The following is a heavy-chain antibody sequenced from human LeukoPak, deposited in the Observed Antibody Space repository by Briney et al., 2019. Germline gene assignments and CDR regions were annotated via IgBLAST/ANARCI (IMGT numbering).Heavy chain of an antibody. CDR1: GFTFSSYG. J-gene: IGHJ4*02. CDR3: ARDDGFWSGYY. V-gene: IGHV3-33*01. D-gene: IGHD3-3*01. Sequence: GGSLRLSCAASGFTFSSYGMHWVRQAPGKGLEWVAVIWYDGSNKYYADSVKGRFTISRDNSKNTLYLQMNSLRAEDTAVHYCARDDGFWSGYYWGQGTLVTVSS. CDR2: IWYDGSNK.